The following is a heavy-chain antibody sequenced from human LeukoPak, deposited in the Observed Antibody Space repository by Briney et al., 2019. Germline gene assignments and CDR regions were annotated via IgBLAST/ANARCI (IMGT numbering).Heavy chain of an antibody. Sequence: WIRQPPGKGLEWVGRIKSKTDGGTTDYAAPVKGRFTISRDDSKNTLYLQMNSLKTEDTAVYYCTTGRDGATDYWGQGTLVTVSS. V-gene: IGHV3-15*01. CDR3: TTGRDGATDY. D-gene: IGHD2-21*02. J-gene: IGHJ4*02. CDR2: IKSKTDGGTT.